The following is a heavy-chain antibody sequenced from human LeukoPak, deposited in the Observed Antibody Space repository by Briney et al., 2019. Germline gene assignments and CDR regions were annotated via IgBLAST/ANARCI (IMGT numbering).Heavy chain of an antibody. CDR3: AKGRAGGRSIVVAWYYFDY. J-gene: IGHJ4*02. CDR2: ISSSSSTI. CDR1: GFTFSSYS. V-gene: IGHV3-48*04. Sequence: GGSLRLSCAASGFTFSSYSMNWVRQAPGKGLEWVSYISSSSSTIYYADSVKGRFTISRDNAKNSLYLQMNSLRAEDTAAYYCAKGRAGGRSIVVAWYYFDYWGQGTLVTVSS. D-gene: IGHD3-22*01.